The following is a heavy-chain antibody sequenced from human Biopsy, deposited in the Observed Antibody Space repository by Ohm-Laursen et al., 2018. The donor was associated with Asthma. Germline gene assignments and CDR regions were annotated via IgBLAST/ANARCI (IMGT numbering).Heavy chain of an antibody. D-gene: IGHD2-15*01. J-gene: IGHJ6*02. CDR3: SRDRGGSTRGGYYYYGMDV. CDR2: ISKDGILT. V-gene: IGHV3-30*03. Sequence: SLRLSCAASGFTFRKSAMHWVRQAPGKGLEWVALISKDGILTNYADSAKGRFTISRDNSNNSVYLQMNSLRPEDTALYFCSRDRGGSTRGGYYYYGMDVWGQGTTVTVSS. CDR1: GFTFRKSA.